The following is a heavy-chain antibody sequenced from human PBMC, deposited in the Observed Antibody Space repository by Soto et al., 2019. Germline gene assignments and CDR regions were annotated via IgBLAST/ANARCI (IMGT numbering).Heavy chain of an antibody. D-gene: IGHD3-10*01. V-gene: IGHV4-30-2*01. CDR2: IYPSGAA. J-gene: IGHJ6*03. CDR3: ARAVFSSILYIDF. CDR1: GDSIGSRGYT. Sequence: PSETLSLTCGISGDSIGSRGYTWTWIRQPPGKGLEWIGYIYPSGAAYYNPSLKSRVTISLETSKNRFSLNVKSATAADTAVYYCARAVFSSILYIDFWGQGTTVTVSS.